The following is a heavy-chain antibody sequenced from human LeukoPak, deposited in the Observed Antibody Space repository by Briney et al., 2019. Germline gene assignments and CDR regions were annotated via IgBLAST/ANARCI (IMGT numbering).Heavy chain of an antibody. CDR3: AKHSIAAAEDYFDY. V-gene: IGHV1-18*01. CDR1: GYTFTSYG. D-gene: IGHD6-13*01. J-gene: IGHJ4*02. CDR2: ISAYNGNT. Sequence: ASVKVSCKASGYTFTSYGISWVRQAPGQGLEWMRWISAYNGNTNYAQKLQGRVTMTTDTSTSTAYMELSSLRSEDTAVYYCAKHSIAAAEDYFDYWGQGTLVTVSS.